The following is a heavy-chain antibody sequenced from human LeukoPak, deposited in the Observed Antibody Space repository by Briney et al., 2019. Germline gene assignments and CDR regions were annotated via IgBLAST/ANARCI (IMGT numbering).Heavy chain of an antibody. J-gene: IGHJ4*02. V-gene: IGHV3-30*02. CDR2: IRYDGTNK. Sequence: GGSLRLSCAASEFTFSSYGMHWVRQAPGKGLEWVAFIRYDGTNKYSADSVKGRFTVSRDNSKNTLFLQMNSLRTEDTAVYYCAKEPLPWGYGSGSYFDYWGQGTLATVSS. CDR1: EFTFSSYG. D-gene: IGHD3-10*01. CDR3: AKEPLPWGYGSGSYFDY.